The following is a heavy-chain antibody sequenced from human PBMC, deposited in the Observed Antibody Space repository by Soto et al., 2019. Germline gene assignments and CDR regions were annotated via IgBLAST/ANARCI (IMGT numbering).Heavy chain of an antibody. J-gene: IGHJ4*02. Sequence: ASVKVSCKASGYTFTSYYMHWVRQAPGQGLEWMGWINAYNGNTNYAQKLQGRVTMTTDTSTSTAYMELRSLRSDDTAVYYCARDVGYGRIDYWGQGTLVTVSS. CDR1: GYTFTSYY. CDR3: ARDVGYGRIDY. CDR2: INAYNGNT. D-gene: IGHD5-18*01. V-gene: IGHV1-18*04.